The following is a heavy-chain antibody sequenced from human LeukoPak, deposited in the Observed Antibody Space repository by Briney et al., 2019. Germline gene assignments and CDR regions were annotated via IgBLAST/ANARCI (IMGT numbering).Heavy chain of an antibody. CDR1: GFTFSSYW. D-gene: IGHD3-22*01. CDR3: AREEVMYYYDSSGYYQYSQH. CDR2: IKQDGSEK. J-gene: IGHJ1*01. V-gene: IGHV3-7*01. Sequence: PGGSLRLSCAASGFTFSSYWMSWVRQAPGKGLEWVANIKQDGSEKYYVDSVKGRFTISRDNAKNSLYLQMNSLRAEDTAVYYCAREEVMYYYDSSGYYQYSQHWGQGTLVTVSS.